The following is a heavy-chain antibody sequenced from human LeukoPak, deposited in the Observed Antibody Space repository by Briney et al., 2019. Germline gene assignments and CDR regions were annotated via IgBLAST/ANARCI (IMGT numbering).Heavy chain of an antibody. Sequence: SGGSLRLSCAASGFTFSSYSMNWVRQAPGKGLEWVSYISSSSSTIYYADSVKGRFTISRDNVRNSLYLQMNSLRAEDTAVYYCARESYGGYDYWGQGTLVTVCS. V-gene: IGHV3-48*01. CDR3: ARESYGGYDY. CDR2: ISSSSSTI. J-gene: IGHJ4*02. D-gene: IGHD5-12*01. CDR1: GFTFSSYS.